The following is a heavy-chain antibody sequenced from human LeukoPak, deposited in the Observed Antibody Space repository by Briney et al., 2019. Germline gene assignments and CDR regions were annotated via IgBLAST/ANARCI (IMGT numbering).Heavy chain of an antibody. J-gene: IGHJ4*02. D-gene: IGHD3-16*01. CDR1: GFTFSDYY. V-gene: IGHV3-11*01. CDR2: ISSSGSTI. CDR3: ARDKSGGATPFDY. Sequence: GGSLRLSCAASGFTFSDYYMSWIRQAPGKGLEWVSYISSSGSTIYYADSVKGRFTISRDNAKNSLYLQMNSLRAEDTAVYYRARDKSGGATPFDYWGQGTPVHVFS.